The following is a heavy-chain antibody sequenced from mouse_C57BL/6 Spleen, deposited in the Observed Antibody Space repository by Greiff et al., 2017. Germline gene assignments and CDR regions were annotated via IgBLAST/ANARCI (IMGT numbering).Heavy chain of an antibody. V-gene: IGHV1-81*01. D-gene: IGHD2-4*01. CDR2: IYPRSGNP. Sequence: VQLQESGAELARPGASVKLSCTASGYTFTSYGISWVKQRTGQGLEWIGEIYPRSGNPYYNAKFKGKATLTADKSFSTAYMELRSLTSEDSAVYFCGRKSDYDYDPAWFAYWGQGTLVTVSA. CDR1: GYTFTSYG. CDR3: GRKSDYDYDPAWFAY. J-gene: IGHJ3*01.